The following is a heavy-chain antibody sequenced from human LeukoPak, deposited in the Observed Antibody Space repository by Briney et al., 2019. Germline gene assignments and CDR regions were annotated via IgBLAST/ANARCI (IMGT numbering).Heavy chain of an antibody. Sequence: PGRSLRLSCAASGFTFSSYAMHWVRQAPGKGLEWVAVISYDGSNKYYADSVKGRFTISRDNSKSTLYLQMNSLRAEDTAVYYCAKDQFGEPDYWGQGTLVTVSS. CDR1: GFTFSSYA. CDR3: AKDQFGEPDY. CDR2: ISYDGSNK. V-gene: IGHV3-30*04. J-gene: IGHJ4*02. D-gene: IGHD3-10*01.